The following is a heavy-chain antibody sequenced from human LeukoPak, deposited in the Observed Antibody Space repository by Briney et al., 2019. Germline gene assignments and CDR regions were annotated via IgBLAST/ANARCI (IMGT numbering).Heavy chain of an antibody. CDR1: GFTFSSYG. Sequence: PGGSLRLSCAASGFTFSSYGMHWVRQAPGKGLEWVAFMRYDGSHKDHADSVKGRFTLSRDNSKNTLYLQMNTLSAEDTAVYYCARDKGTAAAYDHWGQGTLVTVSS. CDR3: ARDKGTAAAYDH. CDR2: MRYDGSHK. V-gene: IGHV3-30*02. J-gene: IGHJ4*02. D-gene: IGHD6-13*01.